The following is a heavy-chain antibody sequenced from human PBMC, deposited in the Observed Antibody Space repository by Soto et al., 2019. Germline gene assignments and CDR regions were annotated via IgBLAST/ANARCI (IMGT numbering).Heavy chain of an antibody. CDR1: GGFVSSGSYY. J-gene: IGHJ3*02. CDR3: ARVERGTATTVVDAFDI. Sequence: QVQLQQWGAGLLKPSETLSLTCAVYGGFVSSGSYYCSWIRQPPGKGLEWIGEMSHSGGTHFNPSLKRRVPIAVDTSKNKFSLKMSSVTAADTALYYCARVERGTATTVVDAFDIWGPGTMVTVSS. D-gene: IGHD1-7*01. V-gene: IGHV4-34*01. CDR2: MSHSGGT.